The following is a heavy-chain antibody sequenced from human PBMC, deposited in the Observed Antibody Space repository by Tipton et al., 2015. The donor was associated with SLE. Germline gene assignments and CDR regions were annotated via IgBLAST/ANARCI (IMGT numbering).Heavy chain of an antibody. J-gene: IGHJ4*02. D-gene: IGHD3-10*01. CDR1: GFTVSSNY. Sequence: GSLRLSCAASGFTVSSNYMSWVRQAPGKGLEWVSVIYSGGSTYYADSVKGRFTISRDNSKNTLYLQRNSLRAEDTAVYYCARAPLGDLMFDYWGQGTLVTVSS. CDR3: ARAPLGDLMFDY. CDR2: IYSGGST. V-gene: IGHV3-53*01.